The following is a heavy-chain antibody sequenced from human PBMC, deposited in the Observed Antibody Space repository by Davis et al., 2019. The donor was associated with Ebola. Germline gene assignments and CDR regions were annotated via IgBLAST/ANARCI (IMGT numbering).Heavy chain of an antibody. Sequence: HTGGSLRLSCAASGFTFSSYWMHWVRQAPGKGLVWFSRINSDGSSTSYADSVKGRFTISRDNAKNTLYLQINSLRAEDTAVYYCASGIGYCISTSCPYYYGMDVWGQGTTVTVSS. CDR2: INSDGSST. CDR3: ASGIGYCISTSCPYYYGMDV. J-gene: IGHJ6*02. CDR1: GFTFSSYW. V-gene: IGHV3-74*01. D-gene: IGHD2-2*03.